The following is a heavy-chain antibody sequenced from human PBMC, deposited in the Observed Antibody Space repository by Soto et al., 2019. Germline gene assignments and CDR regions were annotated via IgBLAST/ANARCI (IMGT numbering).Heavy chain of an antibody. CDR3: AKVRSRIAVAGVDY. CDR1: RFSLSTYC. Sequence: LRPSCAASRFSLSTYCMTWARQAPGKGLEWVAGIKQDGSETNYVDPVKGRVTISRDNSKNTLYLQMNSLRAEDTAVYYCAKVRSRIAVAGVDYWGQGTLVTVSS. CDR2: IKQDGSET. V-gene: IGHV3-7*03. J-gene: IGHJ4*02. D-gene: IGHD6-19*01.